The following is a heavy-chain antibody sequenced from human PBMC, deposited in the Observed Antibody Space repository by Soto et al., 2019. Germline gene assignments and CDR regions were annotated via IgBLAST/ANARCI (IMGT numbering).Heavy chain of an antibody. CDR3: ASEDSLKAWGFDY. CDR1: GFSFSSYE. V-gene: IGHV3-48*03. CDR2: ISSSGNTI. D-gene: IGHD3-16*01. Sequence: EVQLVESGGGLVQPGGSLRLSCAASGFSFSSYEMNWVRQAPGKGLEWLSYISSSGNTIYYVDSVKGRFTISRDNAKNSLSLQMNSLRAEDTAVYFCASEDSLKAWGFDYWGQGVLVTVSS. J-gene: IGHJ4*02.